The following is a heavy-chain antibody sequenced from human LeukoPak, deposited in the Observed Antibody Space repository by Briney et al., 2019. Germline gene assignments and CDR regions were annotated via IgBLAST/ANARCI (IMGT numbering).Heavy chain of an antibody. CDR2: IKQDGSEK. CDR1: GFTFNTYA. CDR3: ARDVISYYYYMDV. V-gene: IGHV3-7*01. D-gene: IGHD2/OR15-2a*01. J-gene: IGHJ6*03. Sequence: GGSLRLSCAASGFTFNTYAMSWVRQAPGKGLEWVANIKQDGSEKYYVDSVKGRFTISRDNAKNSLYLQMNSLRAEDTAVYYCARDVISYYYYMDVWGKGTTVTVSS.